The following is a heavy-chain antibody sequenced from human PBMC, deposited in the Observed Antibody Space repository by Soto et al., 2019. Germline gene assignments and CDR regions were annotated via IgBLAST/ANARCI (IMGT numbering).Heavy chain of an antibody. CDR3: ARVGYSGAYCGGDCYSAPFDY. D-gene: IGHD2-21*01. CDR2: ISAYNGNT. CDR1: GYTFTSYG. V-gene: IGHV1-18*01. Sequence: ASVKVSCKASGYTFTSYGISWVRQAPGQGLEWMGWISAYNGNTNYAQKLQGRVTMTTDTSTSTAYMELRSLRSDDTAVYYCARVGYSGAYCGGDCYSAPFDYWGQGTLVTVSS. J-gene: IGHJ4*02.